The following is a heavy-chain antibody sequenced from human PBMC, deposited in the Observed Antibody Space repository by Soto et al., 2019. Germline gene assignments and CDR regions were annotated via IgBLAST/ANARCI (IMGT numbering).Heavy chain of an antibody. V-gene: IGHV4-39*01. Sequence: QLQLQESGPGLVKPSETLSLTCTVSGGSISSSSYYWGWIRQPPGKGLEWIGSIYYSGSTYYNPSLKSRVTISVDTSKNQFSLKLSSVTAADTAVYYCARRVVVPAAIYRDVWGKGTTVTVSS. CDR3: ARRVVVPAAIYRDV. CDR1: GGSISSSSYY. J-gene: IGHJ6*04. CDR2: IYYSGST. D-gene: IGHD2-2*02.